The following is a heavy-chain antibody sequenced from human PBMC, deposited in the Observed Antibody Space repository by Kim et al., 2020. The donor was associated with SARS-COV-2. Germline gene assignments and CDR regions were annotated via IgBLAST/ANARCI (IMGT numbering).Heavy chain of an antibody. Sequence: GKGRFPISRDNSKNTLYLQMNSLSAEDTAVYYCAKEVYSSSARLYYFDYWGQGTLVTVSS. V-gene: IGHV3-23*01. D-gene: IGHD6-6*01. CDR3: AKEVYSSSARLYYFDY. J-gene: IGHJ4*02.